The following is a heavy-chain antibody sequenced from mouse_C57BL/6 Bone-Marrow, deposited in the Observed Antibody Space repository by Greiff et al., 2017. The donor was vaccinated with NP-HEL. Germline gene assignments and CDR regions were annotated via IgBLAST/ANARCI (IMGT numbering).Heavy chain of an antibody. D-gene: IGHD1-1*01. CDR2: ISNGGGST. J-gene: IGHJ1*03. CDR3: ARPNYYGSSFWYFDV. Sequence: EVNVVESGGGLVQPGGSLKLSCAASGFTFSDYYMYWVRQTPEKRLEWVAYISNGGGSTYYPDTVKGRFTISRDNAKNTLYLQMSRLKSEDTAMYYCARPNYYGSSFWYFDVWGTGTTVTVSS. CDR1: GFTFSDYY. V-gene: IGHV5-12*01.